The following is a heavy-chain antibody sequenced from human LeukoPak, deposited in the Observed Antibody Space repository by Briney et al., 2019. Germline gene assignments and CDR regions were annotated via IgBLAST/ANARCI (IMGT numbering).Heavy chain of an antibody. D-gene: IGHD2-15*01. J-gene: IGHJ6*03. Sequence: SQTLSLTCTVSGGSISSGGYYWSWIRQHPGKGLEWIGYIYYSGSTYYNPSLKSRVTISVDTSKNQFSLKLSSVTAADTAVYYCARQSGATSLGGCSPPGGYMDVWGKGTTVTVSS. CDR1: GGSISSGGYY. V-gene: IGHV4-31*03. CDR3: ARQSGATSLGGCSPPGGYMDV. CDR2: IYYSGST.